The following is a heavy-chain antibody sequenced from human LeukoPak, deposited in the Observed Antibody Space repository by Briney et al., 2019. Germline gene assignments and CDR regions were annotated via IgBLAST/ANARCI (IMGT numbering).Heavy chain of an antibody. CDR3: VKDLNGTWSFDY. V-gene: IGHV3-64D*06. Sequence: GGSLRPSCSGSGFTFRAYFMHWVRQAPGKGLESVSSISSNEYDTYYADSVKGRLTISRDNSKNTLFLQMSSLRAEDTAVYYCVKDLNGTWSFDYWGQGTLVTVSS. CDR1: GFTFRAYF. CDR2: ISSNEYDT. D-gene: IGHD2-8*01. J-gene: IGHJ4*02.